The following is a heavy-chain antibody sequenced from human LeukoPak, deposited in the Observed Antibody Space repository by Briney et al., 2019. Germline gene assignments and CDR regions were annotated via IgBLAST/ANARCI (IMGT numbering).Heavy chain of an antibody. V-gene: IGHV3-7*01. CDR2: IKQDGTEK. Sequence: PGGSLRLSCAASGLTFSSYWMSWVRQAPGKGLEWVANIKQDGTEKYYVDSVKGRFTISRDNAKNSLYLQMNSLRAEDTAVYYCAKEVTYGGAAFDVWGQGTTVTVSS. D-gene: IGHD3-10*01. CDR3: AKEVTYGGAAFDV. J-gene: IGHJ3*01. CDR1: GLTFSSYW.